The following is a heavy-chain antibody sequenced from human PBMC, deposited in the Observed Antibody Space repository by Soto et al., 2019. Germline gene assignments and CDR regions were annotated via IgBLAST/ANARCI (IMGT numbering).Heavy chain of an antibody. CDR2: IYHSEST. J-gene: IGHJ4*02. CDR1: GGSISSGGYS. V-gene: IGHV4-30-2*01. Sequence: QLQLQESGSGLVKPSQTLSLTCAVSGGSISSGGYSWSWIRQPPGKGLEWIGSIYHSESTYYNPSLKSRVTISVDRSKNQFSLKLSSVTAADTAVYYCARVRSSSYFDYWGQGTLVTVSS. CDR3: ARVRSSSYFDY.